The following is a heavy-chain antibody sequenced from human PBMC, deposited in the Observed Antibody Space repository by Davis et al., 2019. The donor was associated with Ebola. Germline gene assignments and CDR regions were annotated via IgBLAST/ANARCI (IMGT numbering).Heavy chain of an antibody. V-gene: IGHV1-69-2*01. J-gene: IGHJ6*02. D-gene: IGHD3-9*01. Sequence: AASVKVSCKASGYSFSDYYIHWVQRAPGKGLEWVGLVDPKGGKTVYAARFQDRVTITADKSTDTVYMERSSLRNEATGVYYCATLDILTAYIPDAMDVWGQGTTVTVS. CDR1: GYSFSDYY. CDR2: VDPKGGKT. CDR3: ATLDILTAYIPDAMDV.